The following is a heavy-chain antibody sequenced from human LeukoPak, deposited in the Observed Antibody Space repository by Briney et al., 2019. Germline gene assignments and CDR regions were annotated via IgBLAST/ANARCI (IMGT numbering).Heavy chain of an antibody. CDR2: ISGSGGST. D-gene: IGHD2-2*01. CDR3: ARAIRGWYQLLAGGEDAFDI. J-gene: IGHJ3*02. V-gene: IGHV3-23*01. CDR1: GFTFSSYA. Sequence: GGSLRLSCAASGFTFSSYAMSWVRQAPGKGLEWVSAISGSGGSTYYADSVKGRFTISRDNSKNTLYLQMNSLRAEDTAVYYCARAIRGWYQLLAGGEDAFDIWGQGTMVTVSS.